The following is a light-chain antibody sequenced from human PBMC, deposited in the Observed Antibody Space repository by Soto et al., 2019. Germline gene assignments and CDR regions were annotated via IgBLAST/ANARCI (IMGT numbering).Light chain of an antibody. Sequence: QSVLTQPPSASGTPGQRGTISFSGSSSNIGSNYVYWYQQLPGTAPKLLIYRNNQRPSGVPDRFSGSKSGTSASLAISGLRSEDEADYYCAAWDDSLSALVFGGGTKLTVL. CDR2: RNN. J-gene: IGLJ2*01. CDR1: SSNIGSNY. CDR3: AAWDDSLSALV. V-gene: IGLV1-47*01.